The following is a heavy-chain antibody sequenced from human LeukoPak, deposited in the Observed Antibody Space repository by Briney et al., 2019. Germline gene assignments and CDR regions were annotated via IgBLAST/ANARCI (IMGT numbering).Heavy chain of an antibody. CDR3: ARDLRNTAMVSLGFDP. V-gene: IGHV3-30-3*01. D-gene: IGHD5-18*01. Sequence: GGSLRLSCAASGFTFSSYAMHWVRQAPGKGLEWVAVISYDGSNKYYADSVKGRFTISGDNSKNTLYLQMNSLRAEDTAVYYCARDLRNTAMVSLGFDPWGQGTLVTVSS. CDR1: GFTFSSYA. CDR2: ISYDGSNK. J-gene: IGHJ5*02.